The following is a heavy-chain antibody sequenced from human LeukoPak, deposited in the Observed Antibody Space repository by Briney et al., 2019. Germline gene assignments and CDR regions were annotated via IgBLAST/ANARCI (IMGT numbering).Heavy chain of an antibody. CDR2: ISGSGGTT. J-gene: IGHJ4*02. CDR3: AKLYGSSQAGKDY. V-gene: IGHV3-23*01. CDR1: GFTFSSYA. Sequence: GGSLRLSCAASGFTFSSYAINWVRQAPGKGLEWVSAISGSGGTTYYADSVKGRFTISRDNSKNTLYLQMNGLRAEDTAVYYCAKLYGSSQAGKDYWGQGTLVTVSS. D-gene: IGHD3-10*01.